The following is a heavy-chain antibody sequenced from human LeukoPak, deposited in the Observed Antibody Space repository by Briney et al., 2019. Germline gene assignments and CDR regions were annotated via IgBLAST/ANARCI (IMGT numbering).Heavy chain of an antibody. V-gene: IGHV3-74*01. D-gene: IGHD4-17*01. CDR1: GFTFSSYW. CDR2: ISNDGSST. J-gene: IGHJ6*02. CDR3: ARPFYGDDDYYYGMDV. Sequence: GGSLRLSCAASGFTFSSYWMHWVRQAPGKGLVWLSRISNDGSSTIYADSVKGRFTFSRDNAENTLFLEMSSLRVEDTAVYYCARPFYGDDDYYYGMDVWGQGTTVTVSS.